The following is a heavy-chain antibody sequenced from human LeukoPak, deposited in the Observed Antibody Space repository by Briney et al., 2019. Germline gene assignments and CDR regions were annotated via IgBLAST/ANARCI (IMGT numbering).Heavy chain of an antibody. CDR1: GFTFSAYA. D-gene: IGHD5-24*01. CDR3: VGDGRDGYNIYFHH. V-gene: IGHV3-64D*06. Sequence: GGSLRLSCAASGFTFSAYAMHWVRQAPGRGLQYVSVISGNGVSTSYADSVKGRFTISRDNSKNTVYLQMSSLRAEDTAVYYCVGDGRDGYNIYFHHWGQGTLVTVSS. J-gene: IGHJ1*01. CDR2: ISGNGVST.